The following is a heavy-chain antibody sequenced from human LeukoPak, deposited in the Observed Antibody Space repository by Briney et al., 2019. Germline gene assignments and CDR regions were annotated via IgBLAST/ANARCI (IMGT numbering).Heavy chain of an antibody. Sequence: GRCLSLSCLLSGLSLKTNSASWVRRPPGKGLEWVSATRGRGADPRFGGAVKGRVDLSKDISSNTVFLQFNNVRPEDTAVYYCARMPDTAVAGTWGYYLDHWGQGTGVTVSA. CDR1: GLSLKTNS. CDR3: ARMPDTAVAGTWGYYLDH. J-gene: IGHJ4*02. V-gene: IGHV3-23*02. D-gene: IGHD6-19*01. CDR2: TRGRGADP.